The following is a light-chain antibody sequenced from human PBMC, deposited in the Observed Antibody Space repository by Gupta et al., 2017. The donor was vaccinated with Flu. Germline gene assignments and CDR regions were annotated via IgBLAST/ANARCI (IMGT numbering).Light chain of an antibody. Sequence: GQRARITCEGNNIGSKSVNWYQQKPGQAPVLVVYDDSDRPSGIPERFSGSNSGNTATLTISRVEAGDEADYYCQVWDSSSDHVVFGGGTKLTVL. J-gene: IGLJ2*01. V-gene: IGLV3-21*02. CDR3: QVWDSSSDHVV. CDR1: NIGSKS. CDR2: DDS.